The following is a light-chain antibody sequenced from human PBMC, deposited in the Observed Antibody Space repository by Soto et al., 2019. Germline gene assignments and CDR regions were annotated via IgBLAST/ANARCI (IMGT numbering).Light chain of an antibody. CDR1: QTVSNF. J-gene: IGKJ4*01. V-gene: IGKV3-11*01. Sequence: EIVLTQAPATLSLSPGEGPTLSCRASQTVSNFLAWYQQKTGQXPRXXIYDASKRATGIPARFSANESGTDGTLTVGSLEPEDGAVYDGQQRYNWPLTFGGGTKVDIK. CDR3: QQRYNWPLT. CDR2: DAS.